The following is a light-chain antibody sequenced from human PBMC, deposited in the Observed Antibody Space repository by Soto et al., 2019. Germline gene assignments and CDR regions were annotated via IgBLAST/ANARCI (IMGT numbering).Light chain of an antibody. CDR1: SSDVGGYNY. CDR2: YVS. V-gene: IGLV2-14*01. Sequence: QSALTQPASVSGSPGQSITISCTGTSSDVGGYNYVSWYQHLPGKAPKLIIYYVSNRPSGVSDRFSGSKSGNTASLTISGLQAEDEAHYYCSSHASSRTLVFGLGTKVTVL. CDR3: SSHASSRTLV. J-gene: IGLJ1*01.